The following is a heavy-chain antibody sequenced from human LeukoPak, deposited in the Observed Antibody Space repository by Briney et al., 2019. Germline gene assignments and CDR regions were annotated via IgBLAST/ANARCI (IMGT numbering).Heavy chain of an antibody. J-gene: IGHJ4*02. CDR2: ISVRSNYR. Sequence: PGGSLRLSYAAYAHTISEFSVDSVRQAPGKGLEWVSSISVRSNYRYYADSVRGLFTISRDDARDSLFLQMNSLRVEDTDMYVLVRLMRSNDRSGYYYYYDYWGQGTLVTVSS. CDR1: AHTISEFS. D-gene: IGHD3-22*01. CDR3: VRLMRSNDRSGYYYYYDY. V-gene: IGHV3-21*01.